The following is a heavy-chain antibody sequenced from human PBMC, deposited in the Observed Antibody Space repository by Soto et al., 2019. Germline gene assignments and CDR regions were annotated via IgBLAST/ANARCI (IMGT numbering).Heavy chain of an antibody. CDR2: IYSSGST. D-gene: IGHD5-18*01. CDR3: ARDIRGYSRAFDF. CDR1: GDSVSSENYY. J-gene: IGHJ4*02. Sequence: HVQLQESGPGLVKPSETLSLTCTVSGDSVSSENYYWTWIRQPPGKGLEWIGYIYSSGSTNYNPSLKSRVTISLDTSTNQFSLKLTSVTAADTAMYFCARDIRGYSRAFDFWGQGTLVTVSS. V-gene: IGHV4-61*01.